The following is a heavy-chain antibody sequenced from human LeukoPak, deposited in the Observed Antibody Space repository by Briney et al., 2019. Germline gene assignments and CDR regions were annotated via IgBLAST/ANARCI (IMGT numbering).Heavy chain of an antibody. D-gene: IGHD3-10*01. J-gene: IGHJ3*02. V-gene: IGHV3-11*06. Sequence: PGGSLRLSCAASGFTFSDYYMSWIRQAPGKGLEWVSYISSSSSYTNYADSVKGRFTISRDNAKNSLYLQMNSLRAEDTAVYYCARALTMVRDGPDAFDIWGQGTTVTVSS. CDR1: GFTFSDYY. CDR3: ARALTMVRDGPDAFDI. CDR2: ISSSSSYT.